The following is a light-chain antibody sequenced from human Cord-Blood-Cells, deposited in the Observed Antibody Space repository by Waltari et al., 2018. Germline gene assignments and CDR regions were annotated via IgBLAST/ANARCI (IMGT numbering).Light chain of an antibody. V-gene: IGLV2-8*01. J-gene: IGLJ3*02. CDR2: EVS. CDR3: SSYAGSNNWV. Sequence: QSALTHPPSAPWSTGQSVTISCTGTTWTGGVYTFLSWYQQHPGKAPKLMISEVSKRTSGVTERFSGSKSGSTASLTVSGLQAEDEADYYCSSYAGSNNWVFGGGTKLTVL. CDR1: TWTGGVYTF.